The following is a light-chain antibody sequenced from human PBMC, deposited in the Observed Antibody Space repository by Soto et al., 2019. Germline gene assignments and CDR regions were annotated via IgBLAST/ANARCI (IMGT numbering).Light chain of an antibody. CDR3: QKYNTSPRT. CDR1: QSVSGSY. V-gene: IGKV3-20*01. Sequence: IVLTQSQGTLSLSPGERATVSCRASQSVSGSYLAWYQQKPGQPPRLLIYGAFNRDGGITDRFSGSGSGPNYTLTRSILGPEDIAVYYCQKYNTSPRTFGQGTKVDIK. J-gene: IGKJ1*01. CDR2: GAF.